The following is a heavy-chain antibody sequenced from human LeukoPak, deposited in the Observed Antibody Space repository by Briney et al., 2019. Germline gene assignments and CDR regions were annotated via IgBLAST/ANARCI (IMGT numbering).Heavy chain of an antibody. J-gene: IGHJ4*02. CDR1: GGTFIRFT. CDR2: ITPIFGTA. V-gene: IGHV1-69*01. CDR3: AREWGLESSGYYYAY. D-gene: IGHD3-22*01. Sequence: ASVKVSCKASGGTFIRFTISWVRQAPGQGFEWMGGITPIFGTANFAQKFQGRVSITADGSTSTAFMGLSSLRSEDTAVYYCAREWGLESSGYYYAYWGQGTLVTVSS.